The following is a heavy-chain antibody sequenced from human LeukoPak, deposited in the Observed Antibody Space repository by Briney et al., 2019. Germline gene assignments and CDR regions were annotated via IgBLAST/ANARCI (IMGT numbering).Heavy chain of an antibody. V-gene: IGHV4-4*07. Sequence: SETLSLTCTVSGDSINSAYWSWMRQPPGKGLEWIGHIYTSGSTNYNPSLKSRVTMSVDTSKNQFSLKLSSVTAADTAVYYCARGLTGNRFDPWGQGTLVTVPS. CDR3: ARGLTGNRFDP. CDR1: GDSINSAY. D-gene: IGHD1-20*01. J-gene: IGHJ5*02. CDR2: IYTSGST.